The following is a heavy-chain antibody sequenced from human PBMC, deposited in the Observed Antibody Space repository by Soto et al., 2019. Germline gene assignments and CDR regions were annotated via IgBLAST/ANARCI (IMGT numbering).Heavy chain of an antibody. CDR1: GGSLSSCNW. CDR3: SGVGRHGQIDWFDP. V-gene: IGHV4-4*02. D-gene: IGHD1-26*01. CDR2: IYRYGST. J-gene: IGHJ5*02. Sequence: QVQLQESGPRLVKPSGTLSLTCAVYGGSLSSCNWWSWVRQPPGTGLEWIGEIYRYGSTSYNPSLKSRVTIAVDQAKNQIPLRPTSLTAAATAVYFCSGVGRHGQIDWFDPCGQGSLVTVSS.